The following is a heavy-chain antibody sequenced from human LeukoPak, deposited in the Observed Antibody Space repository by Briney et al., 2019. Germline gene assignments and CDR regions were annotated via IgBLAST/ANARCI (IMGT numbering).Heavy chain of an antibody. Sequence: SETLSLTCTVSGGSISSYYWSWIRQPPGKGLEWIGYIYYSGSTNYNPPLKSRVTISVDTSKNQFSLKLSSVTAADTAVYYCARQITAYYFDYWGQGTLVTASS. CDR2: IYYSGST. J-gene: IGHJ4*02. CDR1: GGSISSYY. D-gene: IGHD1-14*01. V-gene: IGHV4-59*01. CDR3: ARQITAYYFDY.